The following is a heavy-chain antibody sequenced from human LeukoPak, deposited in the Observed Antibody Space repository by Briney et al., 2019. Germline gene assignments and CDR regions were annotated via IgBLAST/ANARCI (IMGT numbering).Heavy chain of an antibody. Sequence: SETLSLTCTVSGGSISSSSYYWGWIRQPPGKGLEWIGSIYYSGSTYYNPSLKSRVTISVGTSKNQFSLKLSSVTAADTAVYYCTRGTIAYYYMDVWGKGTTVTISS. CDR2: IYYSGST. D-gene: IGHD3-9*01. V-gene: IGHV4-39*07. CDR1: GGSISSSSYY. J-gene: IGHJ6*03. CDR3: TRGTIAYYYMDV.